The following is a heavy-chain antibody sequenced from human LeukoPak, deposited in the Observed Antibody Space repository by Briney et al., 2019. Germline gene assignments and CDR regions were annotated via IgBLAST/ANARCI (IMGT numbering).Heavy chain of an antibody. CDR1: GYSFTSYW. V-gene: IGHV5-51*01. J-gene: IGHJ5*02. CDR2: IYPGDSDT. D-gene: IGHD2-15*01. Sequence: GESLKISCKGSGYSFTSYWIGWVRQMPGKGLEWMGIIYPGDSDTRYSPSFQGQVTISADKSISTAYLQWSSLRASDTAMYYCARYCSGGSCYPNNWFDPWGQGTLVTVSS. CDR3: ARYCSGGSCYPNNWFDP.